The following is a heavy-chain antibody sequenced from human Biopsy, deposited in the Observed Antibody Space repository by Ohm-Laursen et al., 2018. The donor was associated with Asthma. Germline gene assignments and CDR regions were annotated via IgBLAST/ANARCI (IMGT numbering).Heavy chain of an antibody. CDR3: ARTFHFWSPYHAEHYQL. V-gene: IGHV3-7*01. D-gene: IGHD3-3*02. CDR1: GFTFGDYW. CDR2: IKHDGREK. Sequence: SLRLSCAASGFTFGDYWMGWVRQVPGKGLEWVANIKHDGREKNHVDSLKGRFTISRDNAKNSLYLQMNSLRAEDTAVYYCARTFHFWSPYHAEHYQLWGQGTLVTVSS. J-gene: IGHJ1*01.